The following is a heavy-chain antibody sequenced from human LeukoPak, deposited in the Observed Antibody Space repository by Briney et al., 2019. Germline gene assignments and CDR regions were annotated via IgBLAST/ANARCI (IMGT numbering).Heavy chain of an antibody. CDR1: GFTFSSYW. CDR3: ARELGYCSGTSCYQYAFGI. V-gene: IGHV3-74*01. D-gene: IGHD2-2*01. J-gene: IGHJ3*02. Sequence: PGGSLRLSCAASGFTFSSYWMHWVRQAPGKGLVWVSRINSDGSSTSYADSVKGRFTISRDNAKNTLYLQMNSLRAEDTAVYYCARELGYCSGTSCYQYAFGIWGQGTMVTVSS. CDR2: INSDGSST.